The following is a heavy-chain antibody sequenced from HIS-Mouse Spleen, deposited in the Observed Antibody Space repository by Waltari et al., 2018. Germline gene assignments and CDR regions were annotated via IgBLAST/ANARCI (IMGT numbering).Heavy chain of an antibody. CDR2: INHSGST. D-gene: IGHD2-2*03. Sequence: QVQLQQWGAGLLKPSETLSLTCAVYGGSFSGYYWSWIRQPPGKGLEWIGEINHSGSTNYNPSLKSRVTISVDTSKNQFSLKLSSVTAADTAVYYCARVKDMDVVVVPAAKTYYFDYWGQGTLVTVSS. J-gene: IGHJ4*02. CDR1: GGSFSGYY. V-gene: IGHV4-34*01. CDR3: ARVKDMDVVVVPAAKTYYFDY.